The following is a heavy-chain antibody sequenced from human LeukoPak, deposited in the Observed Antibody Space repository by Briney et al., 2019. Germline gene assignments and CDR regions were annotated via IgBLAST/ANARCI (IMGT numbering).Heavy chain of an antibody. V-gene: IGHV3-30*03. CDR2: ISYDGSNR. CDR1: GFTFSSYG. Sequence: GGSLRLSCAASGFTFSSYGMQWVRQAPGKGPEWVAVISYDGSNRYYADSVKGRFTISRDNSKNTLYLQMNSLRAEDTAVYYCARALYGSGGYYYPGDYWGQGTLVTVSS. J-gene: IGHJ4*02. D-gene: IGHD3-10*01. CDR3: ARALYGSGGYYYPGDY.